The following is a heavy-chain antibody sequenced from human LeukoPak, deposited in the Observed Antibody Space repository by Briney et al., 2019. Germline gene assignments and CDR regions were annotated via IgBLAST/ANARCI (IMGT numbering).Heavy chain of an antibody. D-gene: IGHD6-19*01. V-gene: IGHV3-33*06. CDR1: GLTFSTYG. J-gene: IGHJ4*02. CDR3: AKDTTGGWSGYFDS. Sequence: GGSLRLSCAASGLTFSTYGVHWVRQAPGKGLEWVAVIWHDGSSEFYAASVKGRFSISRADSKNTVSLQMNSLRAEDTALYYCAKDTTGGWSGYFDSWGQGILVTVSS. CDR2: IWHDGSSE.